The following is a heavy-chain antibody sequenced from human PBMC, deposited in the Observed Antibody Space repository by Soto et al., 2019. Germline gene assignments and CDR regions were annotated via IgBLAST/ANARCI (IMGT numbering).Heavy chain of an antibody. CDR1: GGSISSSNW. V-gene: IGHV4-4*02. CDR2: LYHSGST. D-gene: IGHD2-2*01. CDR3: ARAWRCGVVPAATDYYYGMDV. Sequence: QVQVKESGPGLVNHSGTLSLTCAVSGGSISSSNWWRWVRQPPGKGLVRIGELYHSGSTNYNLSLKSGVTISVYKYKKQFSLKLSSVTAADTAVYYCARAWRCGVVPAATDYYYGMDVWGQGTMVTVSS. J-gene: IGHJ6*02.